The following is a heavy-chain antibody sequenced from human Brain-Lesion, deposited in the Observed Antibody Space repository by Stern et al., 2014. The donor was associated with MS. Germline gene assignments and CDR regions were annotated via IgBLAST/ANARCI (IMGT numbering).Heavy chain of an antibody. CDR1: GGSVSSTSYA. CDR3: AGEEDIRYCSGGSCTGNWFDP. V-gene: IGHV4-39*01. CDR2: IYYSGNT. Sequence: VQLVESGPGLVKPSETLSLTCTVAGGSVSSTSYAWAWIRQPPGKGLEWIGAIYYSGNTYSSPPLKIRLPISLDTPKNQFPLQLRSVTAADTAVYYCAGEEDIRYCSGGSCTGNWFDPWGQGTLVTVSS. D-gene: IGHD2-15*01. J-gene: IGHJ5*02.